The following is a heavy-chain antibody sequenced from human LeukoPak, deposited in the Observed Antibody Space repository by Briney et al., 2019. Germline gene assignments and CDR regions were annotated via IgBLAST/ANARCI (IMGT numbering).Heavy chain of an antibody. CDR2: INHSGST. D-gene: IGHD3-3*01. V-gene: IGHV4-34*09. Sequence: SETLSLTCAVYGGSFSGYYWSWIRQPPGKGLEWIGEINHSGSTNYNPSLKSRVTISVDTSKNQFSLKLCSVTAADTAVHYCARDYEFLDYWGQGTLVTVSS. CDR3: ARDYEFLDY. J-gene: IGHJ4*02. CDR1: GGSFSGYY.